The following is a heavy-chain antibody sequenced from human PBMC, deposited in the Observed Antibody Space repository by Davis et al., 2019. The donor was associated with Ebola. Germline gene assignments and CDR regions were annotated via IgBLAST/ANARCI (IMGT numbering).Heavy chain of an antibody. Sequence: PSETLSLTCTVSGGSISSSSYYWGWIRQPPGKGLEWIGSIYYSGSTYYNPSLKSRVTISVDTSKNQFSLKLSSVTAADTAVYYCARRHERSYDFWSGSPLYFDYWGQGTLVTVSS. V-gene: IGHV4-39*01. CDR1: GGSISSSSYY. CDR2: IYYSGST. J-gene: IGHJ4*02. D-gene: IGHD3-3*01. CDR3: ARRHERSYDFWSGSPLYFDY.